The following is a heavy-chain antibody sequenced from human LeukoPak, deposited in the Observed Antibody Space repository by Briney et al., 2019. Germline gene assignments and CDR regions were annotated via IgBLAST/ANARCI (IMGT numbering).Heavy chain of an antibody. Sequence: SETLSLTCTVSGGSVRSYYWTWMRQPPGKELEWLGYIYYTGTTNYNPSLKSRLAISVDTSKDHFSLKLSSVTAADTAVYYCAREVTGTSGSFDYWGQGALVTVSS. CDR3: AREVTGTSGSFDY. D-gene: IGHD6-19*01. V-gene: IGHV4-59*02. CDR1: GGSVRSYY. J-gene: IGHJ4*02. CDR2: IYYTGTT.